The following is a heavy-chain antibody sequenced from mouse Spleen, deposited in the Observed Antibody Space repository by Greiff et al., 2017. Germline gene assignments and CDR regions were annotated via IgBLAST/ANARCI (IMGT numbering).Heavy chain of an antibody. J-gene: IGHJ1*01. D-gene: IGHD1-1*01. CDR2: ISSGGGNT. CDR1: GFTFSSYA. Sequence: DVKLVESGGGLVKLGGSLKLSCAASGFTFSSYAMSWVRQTPEKRLEWVATISSGGGNTYYPDSVKGRFTISRDNAKNTLYLQMSSLKSEDTAMYYCARQGGIYYYGSEYFDVWGAGTTVTVSS. V-gene: IGHV5-9*04. CDR3: ARQGGIYYYGSEYFDV.